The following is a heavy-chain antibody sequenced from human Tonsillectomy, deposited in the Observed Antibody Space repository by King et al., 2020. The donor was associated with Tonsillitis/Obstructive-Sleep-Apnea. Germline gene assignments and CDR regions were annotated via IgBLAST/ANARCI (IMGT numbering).Heavy chain of an antibody. CDR1: GLTFSNAW. Sequence: VQLVESGGGLVKPGRSLRLSCAVSGLTFSNAWMTWVRQAPGKGLEWVGRIKSKTDGGTADYAAPVKGRFTISRDDSKNTLYLQMKSLKTEDTAVYYCATPEEVPGEFDFWGQGILVTVSS. D-gene: IGHD1-14*01. J-gene: IGHJ4*02. V-gene: IGHV3-15*01. CDR2: IKSKTDGGTA. CDR3: ATPEEVPGEFDF.